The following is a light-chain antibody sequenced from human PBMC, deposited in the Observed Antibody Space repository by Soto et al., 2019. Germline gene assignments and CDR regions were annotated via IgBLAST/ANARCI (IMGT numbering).Light chain of an antibody. J-gene: IGLJ1*01. V-gene: IGLV1-44*01. Sequence: QSVLTQPPSASGIPGQRVTISCSGSSSNIGSNTVNWYQQLPGTAPKFLIHSNNQRPSGVPDRFSGSKSGTSASLAISGLQSEDEADYYCAAWDDSLNGYYVFGTGTKLTVL. CDR3: AAWDDSLNGYYV. CDR2: SNN. CDR1: SSNIGSNT.